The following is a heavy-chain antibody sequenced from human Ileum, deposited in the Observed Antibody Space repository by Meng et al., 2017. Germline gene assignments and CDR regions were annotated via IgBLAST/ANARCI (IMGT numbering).Heavy chain of an antibody. CDR3: ARHGHFTPDKYYFDS. J-gene: IGHJ4*03. CDR2: VYFTGYT. CDR1: GGSISSGEYC. V-gene: IGHV4-39*01. D-gene: IGHD3-3*02. Sequence: QVQLQESGPGLVKPSQTLSLTCTVSGGSISSGEYCWGWIRQPPGKGLEWIGSVYFTGYTYHSPSLMSRVTISVETSKNQFSLRLTSVTAADTGLYLCARHGHFTPDKYYFDSWGQGTLVTVSS.